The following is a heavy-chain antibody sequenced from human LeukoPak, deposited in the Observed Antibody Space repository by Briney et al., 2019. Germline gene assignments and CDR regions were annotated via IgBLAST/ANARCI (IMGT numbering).Heavy chain of an antibody. D-gene: IGHD3-22*01. CDR1: GGSISSSNW. J-gene: IGHJ6*02. CDR2: IYHSGST. V-gene: IGHV4-4*02. CDR3: AREPRYYDSSGYYYSDPPLYYHYYGMDV. Sequence: PSGTLSLTCAVSGGSISSSNWWSWVRQPPGKGLEWIGEIYHSGSTNYNPSLKSRVTISVDKSKNQFSLKLSSVTAADTAVYYCAREPRYYDSSGYYYSDPPLYYHYYGMDVWGQGTTVTVSS.